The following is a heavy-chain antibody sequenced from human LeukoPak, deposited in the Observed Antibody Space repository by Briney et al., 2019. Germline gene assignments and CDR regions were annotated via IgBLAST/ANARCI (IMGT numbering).Heavy chain of an antibody. CDR3: ARVKRVVAPDFDY. D-gene: IGHD2-2*01. Sequence: ASVKVSCKASGYTFTGYYMHWVRQAPGQGLEWMGWINPNSGGTNYAQKFQGRVTMTRDTSISTAYMELSRLRSDDTAVYYCARVKRVVAPDFDYWGQGTLVTVSS. CDR2: INPNSGGT. V-gene: IGHV1-2*02. CDR1: GYTFTGYY. J-gene: IGHJ4*02.